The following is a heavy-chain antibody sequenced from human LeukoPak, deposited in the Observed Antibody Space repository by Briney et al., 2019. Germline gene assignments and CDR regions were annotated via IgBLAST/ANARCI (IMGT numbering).Heavy chain of an antibody. D-gene: IGHD2-15*01. CDR3: AREGRSSTPGY. CDR2: ISASGNT. Sequence: PSETLSLTCTVSGGSISSYYWSWIRQPARKGLEWIGRISASGNTNYNPSLSSRVTMSVDTSRSQFSLKLRSVTAADTAVYYCAREGRSSTPGYWGQGTLVTVSS. V-gene: IGHV4-4*07. J-gene: IGHJ4*02. CDR1: GGSISSYY.